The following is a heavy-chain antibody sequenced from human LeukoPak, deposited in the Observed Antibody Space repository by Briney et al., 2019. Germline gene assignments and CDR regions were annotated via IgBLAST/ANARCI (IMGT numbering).Heavy chain of an antibody. J-gene: IGHJ6*02. CDR3: AREIYYYGSRGMDV. CDR1: GGSISSYY. V-gene: IGHV4-4*07. CDR2: IYTSGST. Sequence: PSETLSLTCTVSGGSISSYYWSWIRQPAGKGLEWIGRIYTSGSTNYNPSLKSRVTMSVDTSKNQFSLKLSSVTAADTAVYYCAREIYYYGSRGMDVWGQGTTVTVPS. D-gene: IGHD3-10*01.